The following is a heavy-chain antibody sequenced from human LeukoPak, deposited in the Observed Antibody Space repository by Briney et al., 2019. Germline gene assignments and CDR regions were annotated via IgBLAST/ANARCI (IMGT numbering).Heavy chain of an antibody. J-gene: IGHJ3*02. CDR3: ARDWFPRTKFDTFDI. CDR1: GYTFSTYG. D-gene: IGHD1-14*01. CDR2: ISTYDYKT. V-gene: IGHV1-18*01. Sequence: GASVKVSCKASGYTFSTYGISWVRQAPGHGLEWVGWISTYDYKTNYAEKFRGRVTMTADTSTSTTYMELGSLRSDDTALYYCARDWFPRTKFDTFDIWGQGTMVTVSS.